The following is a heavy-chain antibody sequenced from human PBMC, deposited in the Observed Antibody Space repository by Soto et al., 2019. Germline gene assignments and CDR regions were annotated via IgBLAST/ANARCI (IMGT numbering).Heavy chain of an antibody. CDR1: GYTFTSYG. V-gene: IGHV1-18*01. CDR2: ISAYNGNT. J-gene: IGHJ6*02. D-gene: IGHD6-13*01. CDR3: ARGQYSSSWYLLPGGMDV. Sequence: QVQLVQSGAEVKKPGASVKVSCKASGYTFTSYGISWVRQAPGQGLEWMGWISAYNGNTNYAQKLQGRVTMTTDTXTXTDXMELRSLRSDDTAVYYCARGQYSSSWYLLPGGMDVWGQGTTVTVSS.